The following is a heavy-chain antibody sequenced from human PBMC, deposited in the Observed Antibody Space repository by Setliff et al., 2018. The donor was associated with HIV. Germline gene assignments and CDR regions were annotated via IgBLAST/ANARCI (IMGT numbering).Heavy chain of an antibody. CDR1: GGSISSGGFY. CDR2: MYYSGNT. V-gene: IGHV4-39*01. D-gene: IGHD3-10*01. J-gene: IGHJ4*02. Sequence: PSETLSLTCTVTGGSISSGGFYWTWIRQHPGKGLEWIGTMYYSGNTYYSPSLKSRITISVDTSKNQFSLKLSSVTAADTAVYYCGRENPGDYWGQGTLVTVSS. CDR3: GRENPGDY.